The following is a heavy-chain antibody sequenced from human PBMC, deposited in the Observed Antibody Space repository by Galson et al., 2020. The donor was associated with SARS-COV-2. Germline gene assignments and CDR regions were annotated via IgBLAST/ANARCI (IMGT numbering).Heavy chain of an antibody. CDR3: AKSNPNSITMVRGVIIGVDY. D-gene: IGHD3-10*01. Sequence: GESLKISCAASGFTFSSYAMSWVRQAPGKGLEWVSAISGSGGSTYYADSVKGRFTISRDNSKNTLYLQMNSLRAEDTAVYYCAKSNPNSITMVRGVIIGVDYWGQGTLVTVSS. CDR2: ISGSGGST. CDR1: GFTFSSYA. J-gene: IGHJ4*02. V-gene: IGHV3-23*01.